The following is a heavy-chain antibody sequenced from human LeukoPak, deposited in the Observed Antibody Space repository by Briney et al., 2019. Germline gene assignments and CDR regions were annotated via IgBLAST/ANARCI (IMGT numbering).Heavy chain of an antibody. J-gene: IGHJ3*02. CDR3: ARGHLEWFDAFAI. V-gene: IGHV3-74*03. CDR1: GFTFSRYW. Sequence: GGSLRLSCAASGFTFSRYWMHWVRQAPGKGLVWVSRLNSDVNSTTYADSVKGRFTISRDNAKNTLYLQMNSLRAEDTAVYYCARGHLEWFDAFAIWGQGTMVTVSS. CDR2: LNSDVNST. D-gene: IGHD3-3*01.